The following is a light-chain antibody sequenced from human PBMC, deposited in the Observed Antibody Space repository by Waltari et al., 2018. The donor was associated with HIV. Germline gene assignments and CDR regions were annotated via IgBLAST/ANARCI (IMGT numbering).Light chain of an antibody. J-gene: IGKJ2*01. CDR3: QQYGSSLPYT. V-gene: IGKV3-20*01. CDR1: QSVSSSY. Sequence: EIVLTQSPGTLSLSPGERATLSCRASQSVSSSYLAWYQQKPGKAPRLRIYGASSRATGIPDRFSGSGSGTDFTLTISRLEPEDFAVYYCQQYGSSLPYTFGQGTKLEIK. CDR2: GAS.